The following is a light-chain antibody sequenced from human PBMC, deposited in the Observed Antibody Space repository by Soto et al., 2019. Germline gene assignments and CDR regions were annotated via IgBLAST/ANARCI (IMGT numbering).Light chain of an antibody. J-gene: IGLJ1*01. V-gene: IGLV1-44*01. CDR1: SFNIGRNT. CDR2: SSN. CDR3: AAWDDSLNGYV. Sequence: QSALTQSPSASGTPGQRVTISCSGGSFNIGRNTVSWYQQVPGTAPKLVIYSSNQRPSGVPDRFSGSKSGTSASLAISGLQSKDEADYYCAAWDDSLNGYVFGTGTKVTVL.